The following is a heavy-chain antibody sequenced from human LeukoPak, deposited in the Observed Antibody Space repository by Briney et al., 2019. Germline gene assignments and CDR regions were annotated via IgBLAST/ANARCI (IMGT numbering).Heavy chain of an antibody. CDR3: AKGPSNGYNYYFDY. V-gene: IGHV3-9*01. CDR1: GFTFDDYA. Sequence: PGGSLRLSCAASGFTFDDYAMHWVRQAPGKGLEWVSGISWNSGSIDYADSVKGRFTISRDNAKNSLYLQMNSLRTEDTALYYCAKGPSNGYNYYFDYWGQGTLVTVSS. CDR2: ISWNSGSI. D-gene: IGHD5-24*01. J-gene: IGHJ4*02.